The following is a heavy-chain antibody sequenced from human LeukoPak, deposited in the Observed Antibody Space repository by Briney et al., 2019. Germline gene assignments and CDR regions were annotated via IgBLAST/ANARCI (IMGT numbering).Heavy chain of an antibody. CDR2: INHSGST. D-gene: IGHD2-2*01. Sequence: PSETLSLTCAVYGGSFSGYYWSWIRHPPGKGLEWIGEINHSGSTNYNPSLKSRVTISVGTSKNQFSLKLSSVTAADTAVYYCTIHIVVVPAAKKKNWFDPWGQGTLVTVSS. CDR3: TIHIVVVPAAKKKNWFDP. J-gene: IGHJ5*02. CDR1: GGSFSGYY. V-gene: IGHV4-34*01.